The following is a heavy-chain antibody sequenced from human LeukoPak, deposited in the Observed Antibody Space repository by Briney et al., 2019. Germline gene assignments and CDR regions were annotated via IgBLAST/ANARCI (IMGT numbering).Heavy chain of an antibody. CDR3: ARDLGRGGYNRFDY. D-gene: IGHD5-24*01. CDR1: GYTFNGYY. Sequence: ASVKVSCKASGYTFNGYYMHWVRQAPGQGLEWMGRINPNSGGTNYAQKFQGRVTMTRDTSISTAYMELNSLRSDDTAVYYCARDLGRGGYNRFDYWGQGTLVTVSS. J-gene: IGHJ4*02. CDR2: INPNSGGT. V-gene: IGHV1-2*06.